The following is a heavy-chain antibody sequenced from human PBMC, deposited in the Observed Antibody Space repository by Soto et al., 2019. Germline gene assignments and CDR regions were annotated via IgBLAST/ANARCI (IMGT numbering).Heavy chain of an antibody. D-gene: IGHD5-12*01. CDR2: ISYDGSQK. V-gene: IGHV3-30*18. J-gene: IGHJ4*02. CDR1: GFIFSNYG. CDR3: AKDIHPGRDTYHYGDDY. Sequence: QVQLVESGGGVVQPGTSLTLSCSASGFIFSNYGMHWVRQAPGKGLEWVSIISYDGSQKHYIDSVKGRFTISRDNSKNTLDLPMNSMRAEDTAVYYCAKDIHPGRDTYHYGDDYWGQGPLVAVS.